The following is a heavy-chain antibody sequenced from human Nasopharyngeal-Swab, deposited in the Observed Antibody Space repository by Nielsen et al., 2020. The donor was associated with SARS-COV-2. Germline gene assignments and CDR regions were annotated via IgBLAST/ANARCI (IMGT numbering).Heavy chain of an antibody. D-gene: IGHD2-21*01. CDR1: GGSISSYY. Sequence: SETLSLTCTVSGGSISSYYWSWIRQPPGKGLEWIGYIYYSGRTNYNPSLKSRVTISVDTSKNQFSLKLSSVTAADTAVYYCARGVVSDNWFDAWGQGTLVTVSS. CDR2: IYYSGRT. CDR3: ARGVVSDNWFDA. V-gene: IGHV4-59*13. J-gene: IGHJ5*02.